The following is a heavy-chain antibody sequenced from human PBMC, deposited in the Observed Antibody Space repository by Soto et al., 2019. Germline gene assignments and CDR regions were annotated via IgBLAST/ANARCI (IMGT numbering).Heavy chain of an antibody. CDR1: GLTFSNYD. CDR3: AKNQERELPRVIDF. D-gene: IGHD1-7*01. CDR2: MSGSSSTT. J-gene: IGHJ4*02. V-gene: IGHV3-23*01. Sequence: EVRLLESGGGLVKPGGSLRLSCATSGLTFSNYDMSWVRQAPGGGLAWVSSMSGSSSTTYYADSVRGRFTISRDRSENTLYLQMSSLRAEDTALYYCAKNQERELPRVIDFCGQGTLVTVSS.